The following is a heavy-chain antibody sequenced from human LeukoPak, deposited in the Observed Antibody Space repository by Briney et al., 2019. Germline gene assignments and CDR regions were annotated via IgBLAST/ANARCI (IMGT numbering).Heavy chain of an antibody. CDR1: GGSISSGGYY. J-gene: IGHJ5*02. D-gene: IGHD4-17*01. V-gene: IGHV4-31*03. Sequence: SETLSLTCTVSGGSISSGGYYWSWIRQHPGKGLEWIGYIYYSGSTYYNPSLKSRVTISVDTSKNQFSLKLSSVTAADTAVYYCARARGTLTTVTTSKTNNWFDPWGQGTLVTVSS. CDR2: IYYSGST. CDR3: ARARGTLTTVTTSKTNNWFDP.